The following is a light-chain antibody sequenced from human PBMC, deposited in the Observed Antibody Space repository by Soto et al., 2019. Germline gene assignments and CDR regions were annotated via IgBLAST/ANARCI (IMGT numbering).Light chain of an antibody. V-gene: IGKV3-15*01. CDR2: GAS. Sequence: EIVMTQSPATLSVSPGDRVTLSCRTSQSVNTNLAWYQQKPGQAPRLLIYGASIRATGTPARFSGSGAGTEFSLTISSLQSEDSAIYYCQQCITWPPLTFGGGTKVEIK. CDR3: QQCITWPPLT. J-gene: IGKJ4*01. CDR1: QSVNTN.